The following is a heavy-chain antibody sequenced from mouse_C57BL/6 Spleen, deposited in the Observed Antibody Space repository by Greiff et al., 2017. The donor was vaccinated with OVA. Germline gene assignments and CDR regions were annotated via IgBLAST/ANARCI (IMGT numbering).Heavy chain of an antibody. CDR1: GYTFTSYW. CDR3: ARYGNYEEWFAY. V-gene: IGHV1-69*01. J-gene: IGHJ3*01. D-gene: IGHD2-1*01. CDR2: IDPSDSYT. Sequence: QVQLQQPGAELVMPGASVKLSCKASGYTFTSYWMHWVKQRPGQGLEWIGEIDPSDSYTNYNQKFKGKSTLTVDKSSSTAYVQLSSLTSEDSAVYYCARYGNYEEWFAYWGQGTLVTVSA.